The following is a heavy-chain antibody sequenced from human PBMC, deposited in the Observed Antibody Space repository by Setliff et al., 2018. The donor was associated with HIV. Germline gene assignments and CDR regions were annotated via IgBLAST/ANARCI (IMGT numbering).Heavy chain of an antibody. V-gene: IGHV1-69*05. Sequence: SVKVSCKTSGGTFGNYAISWVRQAPGQGLEWMGGIIPMFGTANYAQKFQGRVTITTDASTSTAYMELSSLRSEDTAVYYCARGSIAAPKHYYYMNVWGKGTTVTVSS. CDR2: IIPMFGTA. D-gene: IGHD6-6*01. CDR3: ARGSIAAPKHYYYMNV. CDR1: GGTFGNYA. J-gene: IGHJ6*03.